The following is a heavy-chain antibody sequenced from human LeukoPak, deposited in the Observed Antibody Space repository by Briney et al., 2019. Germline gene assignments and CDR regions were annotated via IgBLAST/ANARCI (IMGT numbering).Heavy chain of an antibody. V-gene: IGHV4-39*02. CDR3: ARGPSSVAPRRGRHWFDP. CDR1: GGSISSGSYY. D-gene: IGHD6-6*01. CDR2: IHPSGST. Sequence: SETLSLTCTVSGGSISSGSYYWSWIRQPPGKGLEWIGEIHPSGSTYYNPSLKSRVTISLGTSKNDFFLNLTSVTAADTAVYYCARGPSSVAPRRGRHWFDPWGQGTLVTVSS. J-gene: IGHJ5*02.